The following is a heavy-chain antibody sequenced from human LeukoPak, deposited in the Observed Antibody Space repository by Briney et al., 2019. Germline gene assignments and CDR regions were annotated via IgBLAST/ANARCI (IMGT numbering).Heavy chain of an antibody. CDR2: IIPIFGTA. V-gene: IGHV1-69*13. CDR1: GGTFSSYA. Sequence: SVKVSCKASGGTFSSYAISWVRQAPGQGLEWMGGIIPIFGTANYAQKFQGRVTITADESTSTAYMELSSLRSEDTAVYYCARAYSSGFNWFDPWGQGTLVTVSS. CDR3: ARAYSSGFNWFDP. J-gene: IGHJ5*02. D-gene: IGHD6-19*01.